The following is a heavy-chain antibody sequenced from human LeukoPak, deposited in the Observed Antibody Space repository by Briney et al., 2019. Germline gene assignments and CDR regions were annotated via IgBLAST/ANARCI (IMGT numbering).Heavy chain of an antibody. J-gene: IGHJ4*02. CDR3: AKDFRVGYTGYDFDY. CDR2: ISNDGNNK. V-gene: IGHV3-30*18. CDR1: GFIFSSYD. Sequence: GRSLRLSCAASGFIFSSYDMYWVRQAPGKGLEWVAVISNDGNNKQYADSVKGRFTISRDNSKNTVYLQMNSLRAEDTAVYYCAKDFRVGYTGYDFDYWGQGTLVTVAS. D-gene: IGHD5-12*01.